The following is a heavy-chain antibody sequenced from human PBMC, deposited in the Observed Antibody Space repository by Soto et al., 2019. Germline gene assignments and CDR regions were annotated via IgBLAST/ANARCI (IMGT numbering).Heavy chain of an antibody. CDR2: ISSSSSYI. CDR3: ARTAGVVGATTDAFDI. V-gene: IGHV3-21*01. J-gene: IGHJ3*02. Sequence: EVQLVESGGGLVKPGGSLRLSCAASGFTFSSYSMNWVRQAPGKGLEWVSSISSSSSYIYYADSVKGRFTISRDNAKNSLYRQMNSQRAEDTAVYYCARTAGVVGATTDAFDIWGQGTMVTVSS. CDR1: GFTFSSYS. D-gene: IGHD1-26*01.